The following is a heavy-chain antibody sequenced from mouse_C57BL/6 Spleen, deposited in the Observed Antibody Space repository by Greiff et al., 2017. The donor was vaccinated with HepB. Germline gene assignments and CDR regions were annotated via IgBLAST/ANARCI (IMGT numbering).Heavy chain of an antibody. J-gene: IGHJ4*01. D-gene: IGHD1-1*01. CDR3: AKNGIYYYGSNYAMDY. CDR2: IWSGGST. CDR1: GFSLTSYG. V-gene: IGHV2-4*01. Sequence: VKLQESGPGLVQPSQSLSITCTVSGFSLTSYGVHWVRQPPGKGLEWLGVIWSGGSTDYNAAFISRLSISKDNSKSQVFFKMNSLQADDTAIYYCAKNGIYYYGSNYAMDYWGQGTSVTVSS.